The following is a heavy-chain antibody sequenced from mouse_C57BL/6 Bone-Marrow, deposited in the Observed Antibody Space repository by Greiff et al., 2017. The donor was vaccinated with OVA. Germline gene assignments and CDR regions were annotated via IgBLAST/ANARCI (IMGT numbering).Heavy chain of an antibody. D-gene: IGHD2-4*01. CDR2: IWSGGST. CDR1: GFSLTSYG. V-gene: IGHV2-2*01. Sequence: VQLQQSGPGLVQPSQSLSITCTVSGFSLTSYGVHWVRQSPGKGLEWLGVIWSGGSTDYNAAFISRLSISKDNSKSQVFFKMNSLQADDTAIYYCARKTPPYYDYDGGYFDYWGQGTTLTVSS. CDR3: ARKTPPYYDYDGGYFDY. J-gene: IGHJ2*01.